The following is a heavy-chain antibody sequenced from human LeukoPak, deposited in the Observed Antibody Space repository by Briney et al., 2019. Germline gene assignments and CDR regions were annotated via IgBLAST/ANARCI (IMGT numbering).Heavy chain of an antibody. D-gene: IGHD6-13*01. CDR2: IRYDGSNK. CDR1: GFTFSSYG. Sequence: PGGSLRLSCAASGFTFSSYGMHWVRQAPGKVLEWVAFIRYDGSNKYYADSVKGRFTISRDNSKNTLYLQMNSLRADDTAVYYCAKEFRGRLAAAGLTFDYWGQGTLVTVSS. J-gene: IGHJ4*02. V-gene: IGHV3-30*02. CDR3: AKEFRGRLAAAGLTFDY.